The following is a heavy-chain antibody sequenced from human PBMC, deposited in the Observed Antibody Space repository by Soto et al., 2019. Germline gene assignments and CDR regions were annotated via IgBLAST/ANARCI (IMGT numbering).Heavy chain of an antibody. V-gene: IGHV4-34*01. Sequence: AXATLSLTFAVYGGSFNGYYWNWIRQPPGKGLEWIGEINHTGGTHYNPSLKSRVTMSVDTSKNQFSLRLSSVTAADTAIYYCATRITVFGLLIPPFDPWGQGTQVTVSS. CDR3: ATRITVFGLLIPPFDP. CDR1: GGSFNGYY. D-gene: IGHD3-3*01. J-gene: IGHJ5*02. CDR2: INHTGGT.